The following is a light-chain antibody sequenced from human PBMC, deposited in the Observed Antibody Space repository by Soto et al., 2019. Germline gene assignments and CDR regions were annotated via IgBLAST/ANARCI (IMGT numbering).Light chain of an antibody. CDR2: GAS. V-gene: IGKV3-20*01. CDR3: QQDDSSPWR. J-gene: IGKJ1*01. Sequence: EIVLTQSPGTLSLSPGERATLSCRASQSVSSSFLAWYQQKPGQAPRLLIYGASSRATGIPDRYSSSGSGSDFTFAISRLEPEDFPVYYYQQDDSSPWRVGQATKVVIK. CDR1: QSVSSSF.